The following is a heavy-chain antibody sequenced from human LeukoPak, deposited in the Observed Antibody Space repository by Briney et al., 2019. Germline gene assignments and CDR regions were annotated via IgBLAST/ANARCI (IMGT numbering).Heavy chain of an antibody. J-gene: IGHJ4*02. V-gene: IGHV3-64D*06. CDR1: GFTFSSFA. Sequence: GGSLRLSCSASGFTFSSFAMHWVRQAPGKGLEYVSAISSNGGTTYYADSVKGRFTNSRDNSKNTLALQMSSLRAEDTAVYYCVKVVISGWYLPFDYWGQGTLVTVSS. D-gene: IGHD6-19*01. CDR2: ISSNGGTT. CDR3: VKVVISGWYLPFDY.